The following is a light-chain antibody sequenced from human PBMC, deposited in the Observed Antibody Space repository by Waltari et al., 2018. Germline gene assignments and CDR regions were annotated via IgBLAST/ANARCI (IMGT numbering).Light chain of an antibody. V-gene: IGLV1-44*01. J-gene: IGLJ3*02. CDR1: TSNLGLET. CDR2: TTD. Sequence: QSVLTQPPSASGTPGQRFTISCSGSTSNLGLETVNWYQPFPGAAPQLLIHTTDQRPSGVPDRFSGSKSGTSASLAISGLQSEDEADYFCASWDGRLNGVVFGGGTKLTVL. CDR3: ASWDGRLNGVV.